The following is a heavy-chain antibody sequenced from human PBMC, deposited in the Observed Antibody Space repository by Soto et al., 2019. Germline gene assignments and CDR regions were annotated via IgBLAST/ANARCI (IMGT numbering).Heavy chain of an antibody. V-gene: IGHV4-59*08. CDR2: IYNSGST. CDR3: AGRYSYGHCYY. Sequence: PSDTLSLTCTVSGASISISYWSWIRQPPGKGLEWIGYIYNSGSTTYNPSLKSRVTVSVDTSKNQFSLRLSSVTAADTAVYYCAGRYSYGHCYYWGQGTLVTVSS. D-gene: IGHD5-18*01. J-gene: IGHJ4*02. CDR1: GASISISY.